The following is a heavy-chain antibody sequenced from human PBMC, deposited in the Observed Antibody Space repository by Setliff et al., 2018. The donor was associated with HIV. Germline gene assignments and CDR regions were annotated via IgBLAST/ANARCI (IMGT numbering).Heavy chain of an antibody. Sequence: SETLSLTCTVSGGSISTYYLTWIRQPAGKGLEWIGRIFASGSTNYNPSLKSRVTMSVDTSKNQFSLRLSSVTAADTAVYYCASPASGGSSGQYHYWGQGTLVTVSS. J-gene: IGHJ4*02. CDR2: IFASGST. CDR1: GGSISTYY. D-gene: IGHD6-19*01. CDR3: ASPASGGSSGQYHY. V-gene: IGHV4-4*07.